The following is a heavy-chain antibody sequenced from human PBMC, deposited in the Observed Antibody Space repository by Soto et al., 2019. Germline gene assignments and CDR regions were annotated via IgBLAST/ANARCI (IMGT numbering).Heavy chain of an antibody. CDR3: ALTISLQWYYIVV. Sequence: SQTLSLTCAISGDSVSSNSAAWNWIRQSPSRGLEWLGRTYYRSTRWYNDYAVSVKSRITVNPDTSKNQFSLHLNSVTPEDTAVYYCALTISLQWYYIVVWDKGTTGTGS. CDR2: TYYRSTRWYN. J-gene: IGHJ6*03. D-gene: IGHD4-4*01. V-gene: IGHV6-1*01. CDR1: GDSVSSNSAA.